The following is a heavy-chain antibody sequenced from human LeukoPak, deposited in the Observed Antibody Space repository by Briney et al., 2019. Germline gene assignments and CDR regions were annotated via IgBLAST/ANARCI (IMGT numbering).Heavy chain of an antibody. CDR1: GYTFIGCY. CDR2: INPSSGGT. Sequence: ASVTVSCTASGYTFIGCYMHWVRQAPGQGLEWMGWINPSSGGTNYAQKFKGRVTMTRDTSISTAYMELSRLISDDTAVYYCARDYDSSGYQPPDYWGQGTLVTVSS. CDR3: ARDYDSSGYQPPDY. D-gene: IGHD3-22*01. V-gene: IGHV1-2*02. J-gene: IGHJ4*02.